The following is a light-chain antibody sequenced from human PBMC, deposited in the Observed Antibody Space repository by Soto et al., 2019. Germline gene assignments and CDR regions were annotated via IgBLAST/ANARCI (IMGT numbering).Light chain of an antibody. CDR1: SSDVGSYNL. V-gene: IGLV2-14*02. CDR2: EGS. J-gene: IGLJ1*01. Sequence: QSALTQPASVSGSPGQSITISCTGTSSDVGSYNLVSWYQQHPGKAPKLMIYEGSKRSSGVSNRFSGSKSGNTASLTISGLQAEDEADYYCSSYASSTTPYVFGTGTKLTVL. CDR3: SSYASSTTPYV.